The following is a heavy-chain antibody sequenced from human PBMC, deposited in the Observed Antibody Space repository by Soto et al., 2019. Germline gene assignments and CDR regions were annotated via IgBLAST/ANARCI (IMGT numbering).Heavy chain of an antibody. CDR3: ARVGFFVVDLCYYYALDV. V-gene: IGHV3-48*03. Sequence: PGGSLRLSCVVSGFTFSRYEMHWARQAPGKGLEWLSYISASADTIYYADSVKGRFTVSREDARNSLHLQMNSLRAEDTAVYYCARVGFFVVDLCYYYALDVWGQGTAVTVSS. D-gene: IGHD3-3*01. J-gene: IGHJ6*02. CDR2: ISASADTI. CDR1: GFTFSRYE.